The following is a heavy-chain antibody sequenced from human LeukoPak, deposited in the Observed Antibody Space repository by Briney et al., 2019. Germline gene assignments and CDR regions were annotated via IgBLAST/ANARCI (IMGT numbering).Heavy chain of an antibody. V-gene: IGHV4-38-2*02. J-gene: IGHJ5*02. D-gene: IGHD3-10*01. Sequence: SETLSLTCTVSGYSISSGYYWGWIRQPPGKGLEWIGSIYHSGSTYYNPSLKSRVTISVDTSKNQFSLKLSSVTAADTAVYYCAREADRDSLYNWFDPWGQGTLVTVSS. CDR2: IYHSGST. CDR3: AREADRDSLYNWFDP. CDR1: GYSISSGYY.